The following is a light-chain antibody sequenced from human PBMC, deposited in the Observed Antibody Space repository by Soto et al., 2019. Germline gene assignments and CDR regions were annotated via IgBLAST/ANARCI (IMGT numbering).Light chain of an antibody. CDR3: SSHRTSNSWV. Sequence: QSVLTQPASVSGSPGQSITISCTGTSSDIGGYNYVSWFQQHPGKAPKLLNYEVNNRPSGISNRFSGSKSGHTASLTISGLQAEDEADYYCSSHRTSNSWVFGGGTKLTVL. J-gene: IGLJ3*02. V-gene: IGLV2-14*01. CDR1: SSDIGGYNY. CDR2: EVN.